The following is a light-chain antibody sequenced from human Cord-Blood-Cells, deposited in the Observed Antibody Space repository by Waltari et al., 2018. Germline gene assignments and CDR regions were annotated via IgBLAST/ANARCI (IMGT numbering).Light chain of an antibody. V-gene: IGLV3-27*01. J-gene: IGLJ1*01. CDR2: KDS. CDR1: VLAKKY. Sequence: SYELTQPSSVSVSPGQTARITCSGDVLAKKYARWFQQKPGQAPVLVIYKDSERPSGNPERFSGSSSGTTVTLTISGAQVEDEADYYCYSAADNNLVFGTGTKVTVL. CDR3: YSAADNNLV.